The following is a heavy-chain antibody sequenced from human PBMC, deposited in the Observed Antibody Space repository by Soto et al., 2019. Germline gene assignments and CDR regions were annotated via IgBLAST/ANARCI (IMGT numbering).Heavy chain of an antibody. Sequence: ASVKVSCKASGYTFTSYGISWVRQAPGQGLEWMGWISAYNGNTNYAQKLQGRVTMTTDTSTSTAYMELRSLRSDDTAVYYCARDHRNFLTATSGVDPWGQGTLVTV. J-gene: IGHJ5*02. CDR1: GYTFTSYG. D-gene: IGHD3-9*01. CDR2: ISAYNGNT. V-gene: IGHV1-18*01. CDR3: ARDHRNFLTATSGVDP.